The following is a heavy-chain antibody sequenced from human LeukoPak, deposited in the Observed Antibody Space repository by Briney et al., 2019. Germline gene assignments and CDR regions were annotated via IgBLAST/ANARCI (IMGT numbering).Heavy chain of an antibody. CDR3: ARDCSSTSCYLRY. Sequence: GGSLRLSCAASGFTFSSYSMNWVRQAPGKGLEWVSSISSSSSYIYYADSVKGRFTISRDNAKNSLYLQMNSLRAEDTAVYYCARDCSSTSCYLRYWGQGTLVTVSS. CDR2: ISSSSSYI. J-gene: IGHJ4*02. CDR1: GFTFSSYS. V-gene: IGHV3-21*01. D-gene: IGHD2-2*01.